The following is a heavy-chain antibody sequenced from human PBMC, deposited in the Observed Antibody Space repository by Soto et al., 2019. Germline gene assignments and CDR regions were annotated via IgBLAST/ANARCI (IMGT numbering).Heavy chain of an antibody. CDR2: IIPALGTA. D-gene: IGHD4-17*01. CDR3: ARPDFGYYWYFDL. V-gene: IGHV1-69*08. Sequence: QDQLVQSGAEVKKPGSSVKVSCKASGGTFSSHTFSWVRQAPGQGLEWMGRIIPALGTATYAQKFQGRVTITADESATTVYMQLNSLRSEDSPVYYCARPDFGYYWYFDLWGRGTLVTVSS. J-gene: IGHJ2*01. CDR1: GGTFSSHT.